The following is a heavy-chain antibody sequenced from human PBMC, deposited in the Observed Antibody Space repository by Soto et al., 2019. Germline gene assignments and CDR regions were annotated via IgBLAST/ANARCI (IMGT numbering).Heavy chain of an antibody. D-gene: IGHD3-3*01. CDR1: GYTFTSSG. CDR3: ARVISFRGMAYYDFWSCARWFDR. V-gene: IGHV1-18*04. J-gene: IGHJ5*02. Sequence: ASVKVSCKASGYTFTSSGISWVRLAPGQGLEWMGWISAYNGNTNYAQKLQGRVTMTTDTSTSTAYMELRSLRSDDTAVYYCARVISFRGMAYYDFWSCARWFDRWGRRPMVTVSS. CDR2: ISAYNGNT.